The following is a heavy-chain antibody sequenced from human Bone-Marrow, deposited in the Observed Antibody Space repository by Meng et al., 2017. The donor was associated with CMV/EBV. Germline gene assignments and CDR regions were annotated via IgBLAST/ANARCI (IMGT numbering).Heavy chain of an antibody. CDR3: GRVAGDRGYYYGMDV. Sequence: SETLSLTCTVSGGSIRSYYWSWIRQPPGKGLEWIGYLYYSGTTNYNPSLKSRVTISVDTSKNHFSLKLTSVTAADTAVYYCGRVAGDRGYYYGMDVWGQGTTVTVSS. J-gene: IGHJ6*02. V-gene: IGHV4-59*01. CDR1: GGSIRSYY. D-gene: IGHD7-27*01. CDR2: LYYSGTT.